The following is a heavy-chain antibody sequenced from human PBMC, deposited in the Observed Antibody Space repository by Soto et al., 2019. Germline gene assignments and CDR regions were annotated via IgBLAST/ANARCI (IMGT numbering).Heavy chain of an antibody. Sequence: QVQLVQSGAEVKKPGSSVKVSCKASGGTFSSYAISWVRQAPGQGLEWMGGIIPIFGTANYAQKFQGRVTITADESTSTAYMELSSLRSEDTAVYYCARERRPVLRYFDWLFNFDYWGQGTLVTVSS. J-gene: IGHJ4*02. CDR2: IIPIFGTA. CDR3: ARERRPVLRYFDWLFNFDY. D-gene: IGHD3-9*01. CDR1: GGTFSSYA. V-gene: IGHV1-69*01.